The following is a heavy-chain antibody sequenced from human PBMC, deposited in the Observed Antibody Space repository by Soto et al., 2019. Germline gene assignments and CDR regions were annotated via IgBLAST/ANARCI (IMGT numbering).Heavy chain of an antibody. CDR2: ISSSGSTL. J-gene: IGHJ5*02. CDR3: ARGPSRSSGSYP. Sequence: GGSLRLSCAASGFTFSSYEMNWVRQAPGKGLEWVSYISSSGSTLYYADSVKGRFTISRDNAKNSLYLQMNSLRAEDTAVYYCARGPSRSSGSYPWGQGALDTVSS. CDR1: GFTFSSYE. V-gene: IGHV3-48*03. D-gene: IGHD1-26*01.